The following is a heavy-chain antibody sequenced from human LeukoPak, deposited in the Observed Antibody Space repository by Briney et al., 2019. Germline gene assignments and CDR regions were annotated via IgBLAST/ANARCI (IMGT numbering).Heavy chain of an antibody. CDR1: AFSFSSYA. D-gene: IGHD3-22*01. CDR2: ISGSGERT. J-gene: IGHJ4*02. Sequence: GGSLRLSCAASAFSFSSYAMIWVRQAPGKGLEWVSAISGSGERTFYADSVKGRFTISRDNSKNTLYLQLNSLRDDDTAVDYCAKDHFYDSTGYYGPGSAFDYCGQGTLVTVSS. CDR3: AKDHFYDSTGYYGPGSAFDY. V-gene: IGHV3-23*01.